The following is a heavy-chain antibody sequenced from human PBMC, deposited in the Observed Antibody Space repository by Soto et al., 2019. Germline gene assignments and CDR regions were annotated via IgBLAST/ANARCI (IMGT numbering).Heavy chain of an antibody. CDR3: ARGLKAAAGYYYYYMDV. V-gene: IGHV1-8*01. CDR1: GYTFTSYG. Sequence: ASVKVSCKASGYTFTSYGINWVRQATGQGLEWMGWMNPNSGNTGYAQKFQGRVTMTRNTSISTAYMELSSLRSEDTAVYYCARGLKAAAGYYYYYMDVWGKGTTVTVSS. D-gene: IGHD6-13*01. J-gene: IGHJ6*03. CDR2: MNPNSGNT.